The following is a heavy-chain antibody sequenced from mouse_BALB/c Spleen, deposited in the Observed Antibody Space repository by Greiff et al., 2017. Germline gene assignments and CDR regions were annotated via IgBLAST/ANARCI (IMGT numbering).Heavy chain of an antibody. CDR1: GFTFSSYA. D-gene: IGHD2-1*01. Sequence: EVKLVESGGGLVKPGGSLKLSCAASGFTFSSYAMSWVRQTPEKRLEWVASISSGGSTYYPDSVKGRFTISRDNARNILYLQMSSLRSEDTAMYYCARGRGNEGYYFDYWGQGTTLTVSS. CDR2: ISSGGST. V-gene: IGHV5-6-5*01. CDR3: ARGRGNEGYYFDY. J-gene: IGHJ2*01.